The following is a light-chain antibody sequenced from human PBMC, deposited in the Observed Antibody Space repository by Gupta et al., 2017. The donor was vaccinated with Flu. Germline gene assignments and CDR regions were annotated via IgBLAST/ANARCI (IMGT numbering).Light chain of an antibody. J-gene: IGKJ2*01. CDR2: DAS. Sequence: SPATLSLSPGERAALSCRASQSVTTYLDWYQQKPGQAPRLLIYDASNRATGIPDRFSGSGSGTDFSLTSSSRETEDFAVYYGQQRCKWHTFGQGTKLEI. CDR1: QSVTTY. CDR3: QQRCKWHT. V-gene: IGKV3-11*01.